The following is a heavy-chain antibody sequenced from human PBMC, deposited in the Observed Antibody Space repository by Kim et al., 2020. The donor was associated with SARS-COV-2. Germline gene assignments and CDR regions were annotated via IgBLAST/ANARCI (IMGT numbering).Heavy chain of an antibody. V-gene: IGHV3-53*01. D-gene: IGHD5-12*01. CDR3: ARDRSGYDWGYYYYYGMDV. CDR2: IYSGGST. J-gene: IGHJ6*02. CDR1: GFTVSSNY. Sequence: GGSLRLSCAASGFTVSSNYMSWVRQAPGKGLEWVSVIYSGGSTYYADSVKGRFTISRDNSKNTLYLQMNSLRAEDTAVYYCARDRSGYDWGYYYYYGMDVWGQGTTVTVSS.